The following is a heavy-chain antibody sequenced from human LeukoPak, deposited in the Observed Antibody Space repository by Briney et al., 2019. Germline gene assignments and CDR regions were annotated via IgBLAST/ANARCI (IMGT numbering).Heavy chain of an antibody. J-gene: IGHJ6*02. D-gene: IGHD3-10*01. CDR1: GFTVSSSY. CDR2: IYSGSST. CDR3: AKDQKSRVARANYYYGMDV. V-gene: IGHV3-66*01. Sequence: GGSLRLSCAASGFTVSSSYMNWVRQAPGKGLEWVSIIYSGSSTYYADSVKGRFTISRDNSKNTLYLQMNSLRAEDTAVYYCAKDQKSRVARANYYYGMDVWGQGTTVTVPS.